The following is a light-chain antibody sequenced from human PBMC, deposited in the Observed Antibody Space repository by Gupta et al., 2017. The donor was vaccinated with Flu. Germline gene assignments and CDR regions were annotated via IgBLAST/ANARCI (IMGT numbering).Light chain of an antibody. CDR1: QNINSL. J-gene: IGKJ4*01. CDR3: QQYEAYPLT. CDR2: KAS. V-gene: IGKV1-5*03. Sequence: DIQLIQSPSTLSASVGDRVTTTCPARQNINSLLAWYQQTPGKARKLLISKASSLQSRVASRFSGSGSGTQFPLTISSLQHDDYATYYCQQYEAYPLTFGGGTKVEI.